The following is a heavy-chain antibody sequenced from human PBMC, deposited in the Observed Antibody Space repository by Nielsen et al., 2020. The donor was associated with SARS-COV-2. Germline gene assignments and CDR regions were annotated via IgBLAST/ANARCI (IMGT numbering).Heavy chain of an antibody. CDR2: IWYDGSNK. CDR1: GFTFSSYG. D-gene: IGHD3-10*01. V-gene: IGHV3-33*03. CDR3: AKVPGRWDAFGI. J-gene: IGHJ3*02. Sequence: GESLKISCAASGFTFSSYGMHWVRQAPGKGLEWVAVIWYDGSNKYYADSVKGRFTISRDNAKNSLYLQMNSLRAEDTALYYCAKVPGRWDAFGIWGQGTMVTVSS.